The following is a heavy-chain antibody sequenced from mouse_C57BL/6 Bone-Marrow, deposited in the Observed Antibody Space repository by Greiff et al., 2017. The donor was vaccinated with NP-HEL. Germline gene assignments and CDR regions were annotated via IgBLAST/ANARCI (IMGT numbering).Heavy chain of an antibody. CDR1: GFSLTSYG. J-gene: IGHJ4*01. Sequence: VKLMESGPGLVAPSQSLSITCTVSGFSLTSYGVHWVRQPPGKGLEWLVVIWSDGSTTYNSALKSRLSISKDNSKSQVFLKMNSLQTDDTAMYYCARASITTVVDYAMDYWGQGTSVTVSS. CDR3: ARASITTVVDYAMDY. CDR2: IWSDGST. V-gene: IGHV2-6*03. D-gene: IGHD1-1*01.